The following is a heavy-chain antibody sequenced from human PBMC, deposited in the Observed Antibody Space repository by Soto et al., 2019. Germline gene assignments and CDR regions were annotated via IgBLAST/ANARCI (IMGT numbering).Heavy chain of an antibody. CDR2: IDPNVGDT. V-gene: IGHV1-2*02. Sequence: GSSVRLSCKASGYMFTDNYIHWVRQAPGQGLEWMGWIDPNVGDTKYAKNFQGRVTMTRDTSINTAYMDLSSLISGDTAVYYCARCLGRPTTLVDYWGQGTMFSIST. CDR3: ARCLGRPTTLVDY. D-gene: IGHD1-26*01. CDR1: GYMFTDNY. J-gene: IGHJ4*02.